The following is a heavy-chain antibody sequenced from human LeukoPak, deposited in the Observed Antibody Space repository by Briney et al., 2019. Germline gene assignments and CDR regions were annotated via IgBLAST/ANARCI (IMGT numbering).Heavy chain of an antibody. D-gene: IGHD1-26*01. CDR2: IYYSGST. J-gene: IGHJ4*02. V-gene: IGHV4-31*03. CDR3: ASGSYSIFSY. Sequence: SSETLSLTCTVSGGSISSAGYYWSWIRQHPGKGLEWIGYIYYSGSTYYNPSLKSRVTISVDTSKNQFSLKLSSVTAADTAVYYCASGSYSIFSYWGQGTLVTVSS. CDR1: GGSISSAGYY.